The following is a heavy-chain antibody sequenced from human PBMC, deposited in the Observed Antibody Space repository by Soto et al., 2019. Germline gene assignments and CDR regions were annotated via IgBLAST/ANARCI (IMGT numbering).Heavy chain of an antibody. CDR3: ARESHYAY. J-gene: IGHJ4*02. V-gene: IGHV1-2*02. Sequence: GASVKVSCKTSGYTFTDYYMHWVRQAPGQGLEWMGWINPDSGGSNYAQKFQGRVTMTRDTSISTAYMELSRLRSDDTAVYYCARESHYAYWGQGTLVTVSS. CDR1: GYTFTDYY. D-gene: IGHD3-16*01. CDR2: INPDSGGS.